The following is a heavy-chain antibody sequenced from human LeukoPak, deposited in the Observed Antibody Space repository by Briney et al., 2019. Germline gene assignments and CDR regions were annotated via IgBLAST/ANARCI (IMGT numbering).Heavy chain of an antibody. V-gene: IGHV1-69*05. Sequence: SVKVSCKASGGTFSSYAISWVRQAPGQGLEWMGRIIPIFGTANYAQKFQGRVTITTDESTSTAYMELSSLRSEDTAVHYCATSSYSGSYYGSSDIWGQGTMVTVSS. CDR2: IIPIFGTA. D-gene: IGHD1-26*01. CDR1: GGTFSSYA. CDR3: ATSSYSGSYYGSSDI. J-gene: IGHJ3*02.